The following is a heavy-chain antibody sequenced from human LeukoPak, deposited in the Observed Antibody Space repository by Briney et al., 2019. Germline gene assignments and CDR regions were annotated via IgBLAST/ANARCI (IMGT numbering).Heavy chain of an antibody. Sequence: AGGSLRLSCAASGFTFNNAWMNWVRQAPGKGLEWVGRIKSKTEGGTAVYAAPVKGRFTISRDESKNTLFLQLNSLKTEDTAVYYFTTVGGYDYFDYWGQGTLVTVSS. CDR3: TTVGGYDYFDY. CDR1: GFTFNNAW. J-gene: IGHJ4*02. CDR2: IKSKTEGGTA. D-gene: IGHD5-12*01. V-gene: IGHV3-15*01.